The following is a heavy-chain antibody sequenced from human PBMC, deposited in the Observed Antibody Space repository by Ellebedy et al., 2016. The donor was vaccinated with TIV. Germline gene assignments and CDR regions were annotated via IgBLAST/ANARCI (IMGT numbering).Heavy chain of an antibody. V-gene: IGHV1-18*01. J-gene: IGHJ6*02. CDR1: GYTFTSYG. CDR2: LSAYNCNT. CDR3: AREGQYDFWRSDFDYFNGMDV. D-gene: IGHD3-3*01. Sequence: AASVKVSCKASGYTFTSYGISWVRQAPGQGLEWMGWLSAYNCNTNYAQKLQGRVIMTTDTSTSTAYMELRSLRSDDTAVYYCAREGQYDFWRSDFDYFNGMDVWGQGTTVTVSS.